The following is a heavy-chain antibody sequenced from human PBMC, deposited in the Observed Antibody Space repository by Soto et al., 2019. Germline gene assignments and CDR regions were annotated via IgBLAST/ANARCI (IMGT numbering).Heavy chain of an antibody. CDR2: IYPGDSDT. J-gene: IGHJ6*02. D-gene: IGHD6-6*01. CDR3: ARHTLYSSSADYYYGMDV. V-gene: IGHV5-51*01. Sequence: GESLKISCKGSGYSFTSYWIGWVRQTPGKGLEWMGIIYPGDSDTRYSPSFQGQVTISADKSISTAYLQWSSLKASDTAMYYCARHTLYSSSADYYYGMDVWGQGTTVTVSS. CDR1: GYSFTSYW.